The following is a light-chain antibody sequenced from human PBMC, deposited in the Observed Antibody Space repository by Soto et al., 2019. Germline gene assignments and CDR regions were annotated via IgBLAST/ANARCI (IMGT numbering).Light chain of an antibody. Sequence: EIVLTQSPGTLSLSPGERATLSCRASQSVSSSYLAWYQQKPGQAPRLLLYDASSRATGITDRFSGSGSGTDFTRTISRLEPEDFAVYDCQQSGSSPPKYTFGQGTKLEIK. CDR3: QQSGSSPPKYT. J-gene: IGKJ2*01. CDR1: QSVSSSY. CDR2: DAS. V-gene: IGKV3-20*01.